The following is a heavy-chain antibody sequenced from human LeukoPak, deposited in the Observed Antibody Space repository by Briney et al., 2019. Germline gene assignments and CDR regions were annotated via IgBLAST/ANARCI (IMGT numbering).Heavy chain of an antibody. Sequence: GSSVKVSCKASGGTFSSYAISWVRQAPGQGLEWMGGIIPIFGTANYAQKFRGRVTITTDESTSTAYMELSSLRSEDTAVYYCARDLVDYDFWSGHWWFDPWGQGTLVTVSS. V-gene: IGHV1-69*05. CDR1: GGTFSSYA. CDR2: IIPIFGTA. D-gene: IGHD3-3*01. J-gene: IGHJ5*02. CDR3: ARDLVDYDFWSGHWWFDP.